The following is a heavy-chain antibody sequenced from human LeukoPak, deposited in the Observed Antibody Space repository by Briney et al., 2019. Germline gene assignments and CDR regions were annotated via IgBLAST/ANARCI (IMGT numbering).Heavy chain of an antibody. D-gene: IGHD1-26*01. V-gene: IGHV4-34*01. J-gene: IGHJ5*02. CDR2: INHSGST. CDR3: ARGTGARRRPRHSWFDP. CDR1: GGSFSGYY. Sequence: SETLSLTCAVYGGSFSGYYWSWIRQPPGKGLEWIGEINHSGSTNYNPSLKSRVTISVDTSKNQFSLKLSSVTAADTAVYYCARGTGARRRPRHSWFDPWGQGTLVTVSS.